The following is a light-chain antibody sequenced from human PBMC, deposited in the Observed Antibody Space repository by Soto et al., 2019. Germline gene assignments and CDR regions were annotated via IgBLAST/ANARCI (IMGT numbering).Light chain of an antibody. CDR3: HQYNSWPPGT. CDR2: GTS. J-gene: IGKJ2*01. V-gene: IGKV3-20*01. CDR1: QSVSSSY. Sequence: EIVLTQSPGTLSLSPGERATLSCRASQSVSSSYFAWYQQKPGQAPRLLIYGTSSRATGIPARFSGSGSGTEFTLTISSLQSEDFALYYCHQYNSWPPGTFGQGTKVDI.